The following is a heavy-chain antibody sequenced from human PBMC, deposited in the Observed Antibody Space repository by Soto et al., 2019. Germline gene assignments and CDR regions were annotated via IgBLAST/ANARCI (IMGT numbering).Heavy chain of an antibody. V-gene: IGHV3-7*01. J-gene: IGHJ4*02. CDR3: ARIGYRSSTFDY. Sequence: EVQLVESGGGLVQSGGSLRLSCAASGFTFSTYWMSWVRQPPGKGLEWVANIKQDGSEIDYVDSLRGRFTLSRDNAKNSHYLQMNSLRAEDTAVYYCARIGYRSSTFDYWGQGTLVIVSS. D-gene: IGHD6-6*01. CDR2: IKQDGSEI. CDR1: GFTFSTYW.